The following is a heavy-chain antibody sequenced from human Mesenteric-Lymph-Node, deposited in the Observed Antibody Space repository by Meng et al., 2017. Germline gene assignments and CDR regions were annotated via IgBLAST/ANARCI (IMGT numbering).Heavy chain of an antibody. J-gene: IGHJ4*02. CDR2: IYYSGST. D-gene: IGHD3-10*01. CDR1: GGSISSYY. V-gene: IGHV4-59*08. CDR3: ARQSGYFDY. Sequence: QLRLKESGPGLVQPSESLSLTCTVSGGSISSYYWSWIRQPPGKGLEWIGHIYYSGSTNYNPSLKSRVTISVDTSKNQFSLKLSSVTATDTAVYYCARQSGYFDYWGQGTLVTVSS.